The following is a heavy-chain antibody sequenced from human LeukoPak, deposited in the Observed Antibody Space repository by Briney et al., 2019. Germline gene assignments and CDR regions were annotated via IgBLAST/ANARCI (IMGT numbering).Heavy chain of an antibody. D-gene: IGHD3-22*01. CDR1: GVTLSNYG. CDR2: IGDSGGST. J-gene: IGHJ4*02. CDR3: AKRGVVIRVILVGFHKAAYYFDS. V-gene: IGHV3-23*01. Sequence: GGSLRLSCAVSGVTLSNYGMSWVRQAPGKGLEWVAGIGDSGGSTNYADSVKGRFTISRDNPENTLYLQMNSLRAEDTAVYFCAKRGVVIRVILVGFHKAAYYFDSWGQGALVTVSS.